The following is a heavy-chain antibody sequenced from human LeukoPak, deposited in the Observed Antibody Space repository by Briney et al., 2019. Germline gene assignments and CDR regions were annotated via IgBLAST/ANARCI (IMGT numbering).Heavy chain of an antibody. V-gene: IGHV4-4*07. CDR3: ARDSGTTGEVKFDL. CDR2: IYNGGII. Sequence: PSETLSLTCTVSGDSLSRYYWSWIRQTAGKGLEWIGRIYNGGIITYNTSLTSRVTMSVDTSNNQFSLRLRFVTAADTAVYYRARDSGTTGEVKFDLWGQGTLVTVSS. D-gene: IGHD3-10*01. J-gene: IGHJ5*02. CDR1: GDSLSRYY.